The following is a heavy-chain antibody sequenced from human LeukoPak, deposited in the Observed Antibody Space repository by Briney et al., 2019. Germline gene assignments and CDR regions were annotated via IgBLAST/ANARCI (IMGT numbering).Heavy chain of an antibody. CDR3: VRDRPITMVRGAYRGYYFDY. D-gene: IGHD3-10*01. V-gene: IGHV3-21*01. J-gene: IGHJ4*02. CDR1: GFTFSSYS. Sequence: PGGSLRLSCAASGFTFSSYSMNWVRQAPGKGLEWVSSISSSSSYIYYADSVKGRFTISRDNAKNSLYLQMNSLRAEDTAVYYCVRDRPITMVRGAYRGYYFDYWGQGTLVTVSS. CDR2: ISSSSSYI.